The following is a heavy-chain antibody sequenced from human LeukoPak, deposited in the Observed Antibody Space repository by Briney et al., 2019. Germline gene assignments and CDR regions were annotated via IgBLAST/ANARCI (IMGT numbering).Heavy chain of an antibody. V-gene: IGHV1-46*01. D-gene: IGHD3-22*01. CDR2: INPSADST. CDR3: ARGFGYYDSGGDYKPPFDY. J-gene: IGHJ4*02. CDR1: GYTFTNYY. Sequence: GASVKVSCKASGYTFTNYYVHWVRQAPGQGLEWMGLINPSADSTNYAQRFQGRVTMTRDTSTSTVYMELSSLRSEDTAVYYCARGFGYYDSGGDYKPPFDYWGQGTLVTVSS.